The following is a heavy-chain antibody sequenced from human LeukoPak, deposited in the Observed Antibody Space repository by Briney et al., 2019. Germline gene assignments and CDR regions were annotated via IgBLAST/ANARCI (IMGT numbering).Heavy chain of an antibody. J-gene: IGHJ4*02. D-gene: IGHD3-3*01. CDR2: ISSSSSTI. V-gene: IGHV3-48*01. CDR3: ASDYDFWSGYNNFDY. Sequence: GGSLRLSCAASGFTFSSYSMNWVRQAPGKGLEWVSYISSSSSTIYYADSVKGRFTISRDNAKNSLYLQMNSLRAEDTAVYYCASDYDFWSGYNNFDYWGQGTLVTVSS. CDR1: GFTFSSYS.